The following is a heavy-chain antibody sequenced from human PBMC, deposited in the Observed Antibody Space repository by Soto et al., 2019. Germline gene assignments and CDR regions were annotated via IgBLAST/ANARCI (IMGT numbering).Heavy chain of an antibody. J-gene: IGHJ6*02. V-gene: IGHV3-33*01. D-gene: IGHD2-15*01. CDR1: GFTFSSYG. CDR3: AREDASLGYCSGGSCYSHYYYYYGMDV. CDR2: IWYDGSNK. Sequence: QVQLVESGGGVVQPGRSLRLSCAASGFTFSSYGMHWVRQAPGKGLEWVAVIWYDGSNKYYADSVKGRFTISRDNSKNTLYLQMISLRAEDTAVYYCAREDASLGYCSGGSCYSHYYYYYGMDVWGQGTTVTVSS.